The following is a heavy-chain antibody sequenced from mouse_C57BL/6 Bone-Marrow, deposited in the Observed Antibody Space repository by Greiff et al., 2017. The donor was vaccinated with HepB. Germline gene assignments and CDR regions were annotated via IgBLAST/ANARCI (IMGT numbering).Heavy chain of an antibody. CDR3: ASEGAASGYYYGSSYWYFDV. CDR2: IHPNSGST. J-gene: IGHJ1*03. V-gene: IGHV1-64*01. CDR1: GYTFTSYW. D-gene: IGHD1-1*01. Sequence: VQLQQPGAELVKPGASVKLSCKASGYTFTSYWMHWVKQRPGQGLEWIGMIHPNSGSTNYNEKFKSKATLTVDKSSSTAYMQLSSLTSEDSAVYYCASEGAASGYYYGSSYWYFDVWGTGTTVTVSS.